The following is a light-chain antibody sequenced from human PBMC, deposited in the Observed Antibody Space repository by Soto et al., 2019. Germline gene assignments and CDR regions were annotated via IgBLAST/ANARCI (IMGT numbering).Light chain of an antibody. CDR1: QSVLYNSDNKNY. V-gene: IGKV4-1*01. CDR3: EQYYTTLS. Sequence: DIVMTQSPDSLAVSLGERATINCKSSQSVLYNSDNKNYLAWYQQKAGQPPKLLIYWASTRDSGVPDRFSGSESGADFTLPVSNLQAEDVEVYYCEQYYTTLSFGGGTKVEIK. CDR2: WAS. J-gene: IGKJ4*01.